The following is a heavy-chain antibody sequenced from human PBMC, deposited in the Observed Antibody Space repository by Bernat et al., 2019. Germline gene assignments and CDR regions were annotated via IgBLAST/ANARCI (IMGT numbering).Heavy chain of an antibody. CDR1: GGSISSSSYY. CDR3: ARASRMLRFLDY. CDR2: IYYSGST. Sequence: QLQLQESGPGLVKPSETLSLTCTVSGGSISSSSYYWGWIRQPPGKGLEWIGSIYYSGSTYYNPSLKSRVTISVDTSKNQFSLKLSSVTAADTAVYYCARASRMLRFLDYWGQGTLVTVSS. V-gene: IGHV4-39*07. D-gene: IGHD3-3*01. J-gene: IGHJ4*02.